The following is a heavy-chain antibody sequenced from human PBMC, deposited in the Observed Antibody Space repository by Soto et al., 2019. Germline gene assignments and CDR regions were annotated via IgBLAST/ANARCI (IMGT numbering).Heavy chain of an antibody. CDR2: ISDSGGST. CDR3: ARDARPSVTTEGVVDY. J-gene: IGHJ4*02. V-gene: IGHV3-23*01. D-gene: IGHD4-17*01. CDR1: GFTFSNFA. Sequence: EVQLSESGGGLVQPGGSLRLSCEASGFTFSNFAMSWVRQAPGKGLEWVSTISDSGGSTFYADSAKGRFTVSRDNSKNTLYLQMNSLRAEDTAVYYCARDARPSVTTEGVVDYWGQGTLVTVSS.